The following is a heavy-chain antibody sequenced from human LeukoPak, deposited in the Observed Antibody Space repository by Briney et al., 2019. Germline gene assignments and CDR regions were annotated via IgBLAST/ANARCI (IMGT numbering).Heavy chain of an antibody. D-gene: IGHD4-23*01. Sequence: ASVKVSCKASGYTLTGYYMHWVRQAPGQGLEWMGWINPNSGGTNYAQKFQGRVTMTRDASISTAYMELSRLRSDDTAVYYCARHRSRRATVVTPMDYWGQGTLVTVSS. CDR2: INPNSGGT. CDR1: GYTLTGYY. J-gene: IGHJ4*02. CDR3: ARHRSRRATVVTPMDY. V-gene: IGHV1-2*02.